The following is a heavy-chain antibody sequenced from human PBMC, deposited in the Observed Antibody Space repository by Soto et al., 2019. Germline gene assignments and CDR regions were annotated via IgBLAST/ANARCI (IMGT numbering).Heavy chain of an antibody. CDR3: ARDAYYYDSSGYFIR. CDR2: IYSGGST. CDR1: GFTVSSNY. J-gene: IGHJ4*02. Sequence: GGSLRLSCAASGFTVSSNYMSWVRQAPGKGLELVSVIYSGGSTYYADSVKGRFTISRDNSKNTLYLQMNSLRAEDTAVYYCARDAYYYDSSGYFIRWGQGTLVTVSS. V-gene: IGHV3-53*01. D-gene: IGHD3-22*01.